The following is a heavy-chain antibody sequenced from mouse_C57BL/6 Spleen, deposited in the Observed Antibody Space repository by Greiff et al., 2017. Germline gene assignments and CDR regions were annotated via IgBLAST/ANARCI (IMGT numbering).Heavy chain of an antibody. D-gene: IGHD3-2*02. CDR3: TKGSGGYVRAMEY. J-gene: IGHJ4*01. Sequence: QVQLQQSGAELVRPGASVTLSCKASGYTFTDYEMHWVKQTPVHGLEWIGAIDPETGGTAYNQKFKGKAILTADKSSSTAYMELRSLTSEDSAVYFGTKGSGGYVRAMEYGGQGNSVTVSS. CDR2: IDPETGGT. CDR1: GYTFTDYE. V-gene: IGHV1-15*01.